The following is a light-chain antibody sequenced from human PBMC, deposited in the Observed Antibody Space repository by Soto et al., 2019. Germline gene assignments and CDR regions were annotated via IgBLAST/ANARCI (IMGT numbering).Light chain of an antibody. J-gene: IGLJ3*02. CDR2: INYDGTH. CDR3: QTLGTGIQV. V-gene: IGLV4-69*01. Sequence: QSVMTQSPSASASLGASVKLTCTLSSGYITYAIAWHQQQSEKGPRFLMKINYDGTHSKGDGFVDRFSGSISGAERHLTISSLQSEDEADYYCQTLGTGIQVFGGGTKLTVL. CDR1: SGYITYA.